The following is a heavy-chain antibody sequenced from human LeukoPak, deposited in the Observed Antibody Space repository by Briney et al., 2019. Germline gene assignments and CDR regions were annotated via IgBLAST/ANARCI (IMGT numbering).Heavy chain of an antibody. CDR3: ARIEVLIAAAGMDY. D-gene: IGHD6-13*01. V-gene: IGHV1-46*01. CDR2: INPSSGRT. Sequence: ASVKVSCNASGYTFTSYYMHWVRQAPGQGLEWMGMINPSSGRTSYAQKLQGGVTMTTDTSTSTAYMELRSLRSDDTAVYYCARIEVLIAAAGMDYWGQGTLVTVSS. CDR1: GYTFTSYY. J-gene: IGHJ4*02.